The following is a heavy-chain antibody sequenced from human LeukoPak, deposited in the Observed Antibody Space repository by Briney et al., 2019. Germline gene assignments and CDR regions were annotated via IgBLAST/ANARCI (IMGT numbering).Heavy chain of an antibody. CDR2: ISTYDGNA. CDR1: GYSFTSYG. J-gene: IGHJ4*02. Sequence: ASVKVSCKASGYSFTSYGITWVRQAPGQGLEWMGWISTYDGNANYAQKLQGRVTMTTDTSTITAYMELRSLRSDDTAVYYCARAPSGFTYGPGDHWGQGTLDTVSS. V-gene: IGHV1-18*01. D-gene: IGHD5-18*01. CDR3: ARAPSGFTYGPGDH.